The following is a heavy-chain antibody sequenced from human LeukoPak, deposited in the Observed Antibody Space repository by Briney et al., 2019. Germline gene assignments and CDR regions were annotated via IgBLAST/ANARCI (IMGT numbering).Heavy chain of an antibody. Sequence: PGGSLRLSCAASGFTFSSYWMSWVRQAPGKGLEWVANIKEDGSEKYYVDSVKGRFTISRDSAKNSLYLQMSSLRAEDTAVYYCARDSYSSSWSGLFDYWGQGTLVTVSS. CDR2: IKEDGSEK. CDR3: ARDSYSSSWSGLFDY. D-gene: IGHD6-13*01. V-gene: IGHV3-7*01. J-gene: IGHJ4*02. CDR1: GFTFSSYW.